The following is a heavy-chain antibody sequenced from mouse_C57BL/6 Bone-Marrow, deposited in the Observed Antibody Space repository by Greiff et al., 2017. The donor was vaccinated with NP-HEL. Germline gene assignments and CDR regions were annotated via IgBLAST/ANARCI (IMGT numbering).Heavy chain of an antibody. V-gene: IGHV1-59*01. CDR2: IDPSDSYT. CDR3: ARRLRKDY. CDR1: GYTFTSYW. J-gene: IGHJ2*01. Sequence: VQLQQPGAELVRPGTSVKLSCKASGYTFTSYWMHWVKQRPGQGLEWIGVIDPSDSYTNYNQKFKGKATLTVDTSSSTAYMQLSSLTSEDSAVYYCARRLRKDYWGQGTTLTVSS. D-gene: IGHD3-2*02.